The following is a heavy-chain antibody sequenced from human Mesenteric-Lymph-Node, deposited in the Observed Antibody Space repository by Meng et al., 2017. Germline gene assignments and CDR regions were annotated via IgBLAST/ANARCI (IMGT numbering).Heavy chain of an antibody. Sequence: QVQLQLSGPGLVRPSQTLSLTCAISGDTVSFNTALWNWIRQSPSRGLEWLGRTYYRSRWHDDYVVSVQGRITVTPDTSKNQLSLELHSVTPEDTAVHYCARSRVSSPYDHVVVPSPFDYWSQGTLVTVSS. J-gene: IGHJ4*02. CDR2: TYYRSRWHD. CDR1: GDTVSFNTAL. CDR3: ARSRVSSPYDHVVVPSPFDY. V-gene: IGHV6-1*01. D-gene: IGHD3-16*01.